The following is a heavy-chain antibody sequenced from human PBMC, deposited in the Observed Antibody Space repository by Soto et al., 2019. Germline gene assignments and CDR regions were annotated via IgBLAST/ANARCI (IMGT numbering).Heavy chain of an antibody. D-gene: IGHD3-22*01. Sequence: SETLSLTCTVSGGSISSYYWSWIRQSPGKGLEWIGYIFDSGSTMSNPSLTSRVTMSVDTSKNQFSLNLSSVTAADTAVYYCARTPFDTSGYHRYNYFDYWGQGTLVTVSS. CDR2: IFDSGST. V-gene: IGHV4-59*01. CDR3: ARTPFDTSGYHRYNYFDY. J-gene: IGHJ4*02. CDR1: GGSISSYY.